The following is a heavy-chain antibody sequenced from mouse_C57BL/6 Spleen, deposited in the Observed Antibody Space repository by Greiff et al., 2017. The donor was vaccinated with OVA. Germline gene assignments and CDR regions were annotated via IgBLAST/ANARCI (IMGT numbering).Heavy chain of an antibody. CDR3: ARLGLSYYFDY. J-gene: IGHJ2*01. Sequence: QVQLQQSGAELVRPGASVKLSCKASGYTFTDYYINWVKQRPGQGLEWIARIYPGSGNTYYNEKFKGKATLTAEKSSSTAYMQLSSLTSEDSAVYFCARLGLSYYFDYWGQGTTLTVSS. CDR1: GYTFTDYY. D-gene: IGHD4-1*01. V-gene: IGHV1-76*01. CDR2: IYPGSGNT.